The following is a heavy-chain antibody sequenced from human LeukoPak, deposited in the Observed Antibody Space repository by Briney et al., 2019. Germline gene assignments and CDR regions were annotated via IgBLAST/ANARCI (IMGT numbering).Heavy chain of an antibody. CDR3: ARQDTAMDMYYFDY. Sequence: SGGSLRLSCAASGFSVSANYMSWVRQAPEKGLEWVSILYSGGSTYYAHSVKGRFTISRDNSKNTLYLQMNSLRAEDTAVYYCARQDTAMDMYYFDYWGQGTLVTVSS. CDR2: LYSGGST. D-gene: IGHD5-18*01. V-gene: IGHV3-53*01. J-gene: IGHJ4*02. CDR1: GFSVSANY.